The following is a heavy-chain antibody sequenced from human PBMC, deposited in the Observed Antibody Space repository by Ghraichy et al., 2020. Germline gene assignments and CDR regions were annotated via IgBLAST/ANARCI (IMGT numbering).Heavy chain of an antibody. J-gene: IGHJ4*02. Sequence: SETLSLTCAVYGGSFSGYYWSWIRQPPGKGLEWIGEINHSGSTNYNPSLKSRVTISVDTSKIQFSLKLSSVTAADTAVYYCARSRGIAVAGTRWAFDYWGQGTLVTVSS. D-gene: IGHD6-19*01. CDR3: ARSRGIAVAGTRWAFDY. V-gene: IGHV4-34*01. CDR1: GGSFSGYY. CDR2: INHSGST.